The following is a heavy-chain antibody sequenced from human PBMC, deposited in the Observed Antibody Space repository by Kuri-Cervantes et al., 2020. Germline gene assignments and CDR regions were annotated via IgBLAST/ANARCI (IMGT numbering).Heavy chain of an antibody. CDR1: GGSISSYY. V-gene: IGHV4-59*01. D-gene: IGHD3-22*01. Sequence: SETLSLTCTVSGGSISSYYWSWIRQPPGKGLEWIGYIYYSGSTNYNPSLKSRVTMSVDTSKSQFSLKLSSVTAADTAVYYCAREGYYDSSGYNWFDPWGQGTLVTVSS. J-gene: IGHJ5*02. CDR3: AREGYYDSSGYNWFDP. CDR2: IYYSGST.